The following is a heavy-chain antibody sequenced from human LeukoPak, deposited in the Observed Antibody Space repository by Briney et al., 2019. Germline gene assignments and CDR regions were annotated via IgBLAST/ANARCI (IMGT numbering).Heavy chain of an antibody. Sequence: GGSLRLSCAASGFTFSSYSMNWVRQAPGKGLEWVSYISSSSSTIYYADSVKGRFTISRDNAKNSLYLQMNSLRAEDTAVYYCAREAQITMIVVVKTYFDFWGQGTLVTVSS. CDR3: AREAQITMIVVVKTYFDF. V-gene: IGHV3-48*01. CDR2: ISSSSSTI. J-gene: IGHJ4*02. D-gene: IGHD3-22*01. CDR1: GFTFSSYS.